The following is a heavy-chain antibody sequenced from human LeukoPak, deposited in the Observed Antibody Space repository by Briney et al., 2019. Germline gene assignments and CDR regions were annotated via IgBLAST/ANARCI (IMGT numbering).Heavy chain of an antibody. CDR2: ICASGGCT. J-gene: IGHJ2*01. D-gene: IGHD2-8*01. CDR1: GFTFSSYA. V-gene: IGHV3-23*01. Sequence: GGSLRLSCAASGFTFSSYAMTWVRQAPGKGLECVSAICASGGCTYYADSVKGRFTISRDNSKNTLYLQMNSLRAEDTAVYYCAKDQYCTNGVCWYWYFDLWGRGTLVTVSS. CDR3: AKDQYCTNGVCWYWYFDL.